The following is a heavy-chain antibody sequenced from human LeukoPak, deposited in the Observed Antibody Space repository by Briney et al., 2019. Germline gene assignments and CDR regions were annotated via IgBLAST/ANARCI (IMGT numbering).Heavy chain of an antibody. J-gene: IGHJ5*02. CDR1: GGTFSSYA. CDR3: ARDQELRRGWFDP. CDR2: IIPILGTA. Sequence: SVKVSCKASGGTFSSYAISWVRQAPGQGLEWMGGIIPILGTANYAQKFQGRVTITTDESTSTAYMELSSLRSEDTAVYYCARDQELRRGWFDPWGQGTLVTVSS. D-gene: IGHD1-7*01. V-gene: IGHV1-69*05.